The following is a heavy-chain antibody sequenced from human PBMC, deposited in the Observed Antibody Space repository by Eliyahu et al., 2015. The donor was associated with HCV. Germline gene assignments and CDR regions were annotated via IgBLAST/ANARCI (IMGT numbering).Heavy chain of an antibody. CDR2: IXAYDGNT. CDR1: GYTFTSYG. V-gene: IGHV1-18*01. CDR3: ARDRGGRMATPFDY. Sequence: QVQLVQSGAEVKKPGASVKVSCKASGYTFTSYGFSWVRQAPGQGLEWMGWIXAYDGNTNYAQKLQGRVTMTTDTSTTTAYMELRSLRSDDTAVYYCARDRGGRMATPFDYWGQGTLVTVSS. D-gene: IGHD5-24*01. J-gene: IGHJ4*02.